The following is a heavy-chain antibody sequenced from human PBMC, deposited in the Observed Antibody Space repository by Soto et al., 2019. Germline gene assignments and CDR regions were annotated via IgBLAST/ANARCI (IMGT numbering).Heavy chain of an antibody. D-gene: IGHD3-16*01. V-gene: IGHV4-30-4*01. CDR1: GASIRAADYY. CDR3: AGGGTYFDF. CDR2: VHSIATT. Sequence: SETLSLTCTVSGASIRAADYYWSWVRQPPGKGLEWIGYVHSIATTHYSPSLMNRVTISVDTSKNLFSLRLRSVTAADTAVYYCAGGGTYFDFWGRGAQVTVSS. J-gene: IGHJ4*02.